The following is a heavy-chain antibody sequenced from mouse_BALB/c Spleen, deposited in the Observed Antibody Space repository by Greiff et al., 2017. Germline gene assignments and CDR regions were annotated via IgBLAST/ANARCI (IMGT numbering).Heavy chain of an antibody. V-gene: IGHV2-9*02. CDR3: ASRSTMITTPFAY. Sequence: VKLQESGPGLVAPSQSLSITCTVSGFSLTSYGVHWVRQPPGKGLEWLGVIWAGGSTNYNSALMSRLSISKDNSKSQVFLKMNSLQTDDTAMYYCASRSTMITTPFAYWGQGTLVTVSA. CDR1: GFSLTSYG. J-gene: IGHJ3*01. CDR2: IWAGGST. D-gene: IGHD2-4*01.